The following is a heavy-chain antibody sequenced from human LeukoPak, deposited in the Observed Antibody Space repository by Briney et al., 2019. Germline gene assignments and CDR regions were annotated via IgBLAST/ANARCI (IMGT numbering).Heavy chain of an antibody. V-gene: IGHV1-2*06. D-gene: IGHD2-21*01. CDR1: GYTITGYY. CDR3: ARDRGGDTVSYFDY. CDR2: INPNTGDT. Sequence: ASVKVSCKASGYTITGYYMHWVRQAPGQGLEWMGQINPNTGDTNSARKFQGRITMTRDTSISTVYMELSRLRSDDTAVYYCARDRGGDTVSYFDYWGQETLVTVSS. J-gene: IGHJ4*02.